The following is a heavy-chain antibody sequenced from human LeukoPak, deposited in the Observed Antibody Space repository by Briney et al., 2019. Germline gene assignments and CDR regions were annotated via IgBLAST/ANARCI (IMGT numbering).Heavy chain of an antibody. J-gene: IGHJ4*02. Sequence: SETLSLTCTVSDGCISTYYWSWIRQPPGKGLEWIGYIYYCGSTNHNPSLKSRLTISVGTSQNQLSLKLSSVTAADTAVYYCARARVGVAGFFDYWGQGTLVTVSS. CDR1: DGCISTYY. CDR3: ARARVGVAGFFDY. CDR2: IYYCGST. D-gene: IGHD6-19*01. V-gene: IGHV4-59*01.